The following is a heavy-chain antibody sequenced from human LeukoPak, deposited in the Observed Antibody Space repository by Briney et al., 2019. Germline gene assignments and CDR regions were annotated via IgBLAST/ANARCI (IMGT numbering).Heavy chain of an antibody. D-gene: IGHD3-22*01. CDR2: IYTSGST. J-gene: IGHJ3*02. CDR1: GGSISSYY. CDR3: ARPGYYYDSSGSKGGPDAFDI. V-gene: IGHV4-4*07. Sequence: SETLSLTCTVSGGSISSYYWSWIRQPAGKGLEWIGRIYTSGSTNYNPSLKSRVTMSVDTSKNQFSLKLSSVTAADTAVYYCARPGYYYDSSGSKGGPDAFDIWGQGTMVTVSS.